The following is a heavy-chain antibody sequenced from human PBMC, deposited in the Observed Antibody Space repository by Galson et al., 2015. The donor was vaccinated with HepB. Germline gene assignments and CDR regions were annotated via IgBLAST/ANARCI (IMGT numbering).Heavy chain of an antibody. Sequence: SVKVSCKASGYSFTRYGISWLQQAPGQGLEWMGWISGYDGSTNYPQTLQGRVIMTTDRSTNTGYMEVRSLRSDDTAIYYCARDSRLELRLNNYYYYGMDVWGQGTTVTVSS. CDR1: GYSFTRYG. V-gene: IGHV1-18*01. CDR2: ISGYDGST. J-gene: IGHJ6*02. CDR3: ARDSRLELRLNNYYYYGMDV. D-gene: IGHD1-7*01.